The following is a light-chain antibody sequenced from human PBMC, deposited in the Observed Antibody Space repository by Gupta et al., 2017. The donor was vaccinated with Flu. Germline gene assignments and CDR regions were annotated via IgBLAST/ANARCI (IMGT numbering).Light chain of an antibody. Sequence: VTLGQPASISCRSSQGLAYGDGNTYLSWFQLVSVQSPRRLIYKVSNPDSEVPDRSRGTGSGSDITLKITRVNAAAVGLYYIIQWKQWGHTFASGGKLEIK. J-gene: IGKJ2*01. V-gene: IGKV2-30*01. CDR3: IQWKQWGHT. CDR2: KVS. CDR1: QGLAYGDGNTY.